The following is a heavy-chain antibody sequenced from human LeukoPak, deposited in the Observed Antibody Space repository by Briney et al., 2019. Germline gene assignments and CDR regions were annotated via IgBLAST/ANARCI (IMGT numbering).Heavy chain of an antibody. V-gene: IGHV5-51*01. CDR1: GYSFTSYW. Sequence: GESLKISCKGSGYSFTSYWIGWVRQMPGKGLEWMGIIYPGDSDTRYSPSFQGQVTISADKSISTAYLQWSSLKASDTAMYYCARGGEYSSSWLVVRSFDLWGRGTLDTVSS. J-gene: IGHJ2*01. CDR3: ARGGEYSSSWLVVRSFDL. D-gene: IGHD6-13*01. CDR2: IYPGDSDT.